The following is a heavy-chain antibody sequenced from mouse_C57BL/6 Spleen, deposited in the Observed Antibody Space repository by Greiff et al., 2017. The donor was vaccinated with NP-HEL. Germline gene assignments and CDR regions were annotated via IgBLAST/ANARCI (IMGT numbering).Heavy chain of an antibody. CDR3: AREGYGRDFDY. J-gene: IGHJ2*01. D-gene: IGHD1-1*01. CDR2: ISYDGSN. Sequence: DVKLQESGPGLVKPSQSLSLTCSVTGYSITSGYYWNWIRQFPGNKLEWMGYISYDGSNNYNPSLKTRISITRDTSKNQFFLKLNSVPTEDTATYYCAREGYGRDFDYWGQGTTLTVSS. V-gene: IGHV3-6*01. CDR1: GYSITSGYY.